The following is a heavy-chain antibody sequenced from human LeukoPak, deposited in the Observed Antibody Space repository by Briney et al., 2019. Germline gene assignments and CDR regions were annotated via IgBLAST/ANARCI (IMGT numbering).Heavy chain of an antibody. CDR3: TTEVVDEGYYYYMDV. D-gene: IGHD2-21*01. V-gene: IGHV3-48*01. Sequence: GGSLRLSCAASGFTFSTYNMNWVRQAPGRGLEWVSYISSSGSSIYYADSVKGRFTISRDNAKNSLYLQMNSLKTEDTAVYYCTTEVVDEGYYYYMDVWGKGTTVTVSS. J-gene: IGHJ6*03. CDR1: GFTFSTYN. CDR2: ISSSGSSI.